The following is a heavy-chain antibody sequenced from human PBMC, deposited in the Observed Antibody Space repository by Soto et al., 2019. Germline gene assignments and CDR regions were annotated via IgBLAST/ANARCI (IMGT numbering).Heavy chain of an antibody. CDR1: GFTFSSYG. CDR3: ARDPYGSGSPDY. D-gene: IGHD3-10*01. J-gene: IGHJ4*02. Sequence: QVQLVESGGGVVQPGRSLRLSCAASGFTFSSYGMHWVRQAPGKGLEWVAVIWYDGSNKYYADSVKGRFTISRDNSKNTLYLQMNSLRAEDTAVYYCARDPYGSGSPDYWGQGTLVTVSS. CDR2: IWYDGSNK. V-gene: IGHV3-33*01.